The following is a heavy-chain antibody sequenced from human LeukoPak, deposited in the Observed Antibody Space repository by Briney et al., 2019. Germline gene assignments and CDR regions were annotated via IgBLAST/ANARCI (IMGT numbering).Heavy chain of an antibody. D-gene: IGHD5-24*01. CDR2: ISYDGSNK. J-gene: IGHJ4*02. V-gene: IGHV3-30*18. Sequence: PGGSLRLSCAASGFTFSSYGMHWVRQAPGKGLEWVAVISYDGSNKYYADSVRGRFTISRDNSKNTLYLQMNSLRAEDTAVYYCAKDRDGYLGVFDYWGQGTLVTVSS. CDR3: AKDRDGYLGVFDY. CDR1: GFTFSSYG.